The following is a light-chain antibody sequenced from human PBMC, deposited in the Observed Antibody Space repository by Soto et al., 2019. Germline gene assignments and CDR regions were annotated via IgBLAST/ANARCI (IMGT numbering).Light chain of an antibody. Sequence: EIVLTQSPGTLSLSPWERATLSSRASQTISSSFFAWYQQKPGQAPRLLIYRASRRAPGIPDRFIGSGSWTDFTLAISRLEPEDFAVYYCHQFGSSPLDTFGPGTKVEIK. CDR1: QTISSSF. J-gene: IGKJ3*01. CDR3: HQFGSSPLDT. CDR2: RAS. V-gene: IGKV3-20*01.